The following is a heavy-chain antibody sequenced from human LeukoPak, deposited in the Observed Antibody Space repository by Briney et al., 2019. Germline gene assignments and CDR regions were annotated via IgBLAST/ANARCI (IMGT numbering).Heavy chain of an antibody. CDR1: GYTFTSYY. D-gene: IGHD6-19*01. Sequence: GASVKVSCKASGYTFTSYYMHWVRQAPGQGLEWMGLINPTGGSTGYAQKFQGRVTMTRDMSTSTDYMELSSLRAEDTAVYYCAKDLDSSGWYESPGNYWGQGTLVTVSS. V-gene: IGHV1-46*01. J-gene: IGHJ4*02. CDR3: AKDLDSSGWYESPGNY. CDR2: INPTGGST.